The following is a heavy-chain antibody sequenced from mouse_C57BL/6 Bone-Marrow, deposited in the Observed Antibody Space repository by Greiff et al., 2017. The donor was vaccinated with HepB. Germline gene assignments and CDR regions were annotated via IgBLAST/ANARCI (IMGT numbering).Heavy chain of an antibody. CDR3: ARGGTTGTHDWYFDV. D-gene: IGHD4-1*02. V-gene: IGHV3-6*01. J-gene: IGHJ1*03. CDR2: ISYDGSN. CDR1: GYSITSGYY. Sequence: EVKLVESGPGLVKPSQSLSLTCSVTGYSITSGYYWNWIRQFPGNKLEWMGYISYDGSNNYNPSLKNRISITRDTSKNQFFLKLNSVTTEDTATYYCARGGTTGTHDWYFDVWGTGTTVTVSS.